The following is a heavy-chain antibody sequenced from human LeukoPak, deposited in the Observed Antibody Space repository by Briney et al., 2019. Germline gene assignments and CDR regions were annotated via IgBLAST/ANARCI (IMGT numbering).Heavy chain of an antibody. CDR1: GGTFSSYA. J-gene: IGHJ4*02. CDR2: ISAYNGNT. Sequence: ASVKVSCKASGGTFSSYAISWVRQAPGQGLEWMGWISAYNGNTNYAQKLQGRVTMTTDTSTSTAYMELRSLRSDDTAVYYCARMSCSGGSCYSGVYWGQGTLVTVSS. CDR3: ARMSCSGGSCYSGVY. V-gene: IGHV1-18*01. D-gene: IGHD2-15*01.